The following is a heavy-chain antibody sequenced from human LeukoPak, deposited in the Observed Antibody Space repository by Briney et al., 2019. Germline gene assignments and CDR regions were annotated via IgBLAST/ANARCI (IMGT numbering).Heavy chain of an antibody. J-gene: IGHJ4*02. Sequence: GASVKVSCKASGYTFTGYYMHWVRQAPGQGLEWMGWINPNSGGTNYAQKFQGRVTMTRDTSISTAYMELSRLRSDDTAVYYCARDYRATAMVKDYWGQGTLVTVSS. CDR3: ARDYRATAMVKDY. CDR1: GYTFTGYY. CDR2: INPNSGGT. V-gene: IGHV1-2*02. D-gene: IGHD5-18*01.